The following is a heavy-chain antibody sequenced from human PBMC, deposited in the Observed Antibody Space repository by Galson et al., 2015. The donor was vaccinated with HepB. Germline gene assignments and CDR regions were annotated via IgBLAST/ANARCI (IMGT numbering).Heavy chain of an antibody. Sequence: SVKVSCKASGYTFTSYGFSWVRQAPGQGLEWMGWISTYNGHTDYAQKFQGRVTMTTDTSTSTAYMELRSLRSDDTAVYYCARDRLTAAADAWGQGTVGTVSS. CDR1: GYTFTSYG. CDR2: ISTYNGHT. V-gene: IGHV1-18*04. J-gene: IGHJ5*02. CDR3: ARDRLTAAADA. D-gene: IGHD2-2*01.